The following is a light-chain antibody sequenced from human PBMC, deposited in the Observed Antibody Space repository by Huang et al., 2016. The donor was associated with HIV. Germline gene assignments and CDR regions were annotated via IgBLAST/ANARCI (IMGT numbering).Light chain of an antibody. CDR1: QSLLHSDGKTH. V-gene: IGKV2D-29*02. CDR3: MQSIQLPLT. J-gene: IGKJ4*01. CDR2: EAF. Sequence: DIVMTQTPLSLSVTPGQPASISCKSSQSLLHSDGKTHLYWFLQKPGQSPQLLINEAFNRFSGVPDRFSGSGSGTDFTLKISRVEAEDVGVYYCMQSIQLPLTFGGGTKVDIK.